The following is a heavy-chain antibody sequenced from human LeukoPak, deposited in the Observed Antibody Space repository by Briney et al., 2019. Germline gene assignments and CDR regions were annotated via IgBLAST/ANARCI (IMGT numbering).Heavy chain of an antibody. CDR2: IYYTGRT. J-gene: IGHJ4*02. V-gene: IGHV4-30-4*01. CDR3: ARDNGYSRILDY. Sequence: PSETLSLTCTVSGGSISSGDYYWSWIRQPPGKGLEWIGYIYYTGRTYYGPSLKSRVTISIDTSKNQFSLKLTSVTAADTAVYYCARDNGYSRILDYWGQGALVTVSS. D-gene: IGHD3-22*01. CDR1: GGSISSGDYY.